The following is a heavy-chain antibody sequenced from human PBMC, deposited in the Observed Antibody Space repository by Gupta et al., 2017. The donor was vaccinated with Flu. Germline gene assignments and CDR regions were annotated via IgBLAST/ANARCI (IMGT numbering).Heavy chain of an antibody. J-gene: IGHJ6*02. D-gene: IGHD3-10*01. CDR3: ARDDGYYGSGSYNYYYGMDV. CDR2: IYTSGST. Sequence: QVQLQESGPGLVKPSETLSLTCTVSGGSISSYYWSWIRQPAGKGLEWIGRIYTSGSTNYNPSLKSRVTMSVDTSKNQFSLKLSSVTAADTAVYYCARDDGYYGSGSYNYYYGMDVWGQGTTVTVSS. V-gene: IGHV4-4*07. CDR1: GGSISSYY.